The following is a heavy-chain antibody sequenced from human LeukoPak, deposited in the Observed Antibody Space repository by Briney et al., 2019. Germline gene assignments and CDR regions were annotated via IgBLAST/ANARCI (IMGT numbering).Heavy chain of an antibody. CDR2: IIAYNDNT. CDR3: ARVHYDILTGYSYFDY. D-gene: IGHD3-9*01. CDR1: GYTFTSYG. J-gene: IGHJ4*02. Sequence: GASVKVFCKASGYTFTSYGISWVRQAPGQRPEWVGGIIAYNDNTIYAQKLQGRVTMTTDTSTSTAYMELRSLRADDTAVYYCARVHYDILTGYSYFDYWGQGTLVTVSS. V-gene: IGHV1-18*01.